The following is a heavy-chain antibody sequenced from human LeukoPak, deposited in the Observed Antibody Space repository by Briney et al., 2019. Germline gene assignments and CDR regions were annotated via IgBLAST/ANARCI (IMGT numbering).Heavy chain of an antibody. CDR2: IVVGSGNT. V-gene: IGHV1-58*02. CDR3: AGTPWFGELTLDY. J-gene: IGHJ4*02. CDR1: GFTFTSST. Sequence: VKVSCKASGFTFTSSTIQWLRQARGQRLEWIGWIVVGSGNTNYAQKFQERVIITRDMSTTTVYMELSSLRSEDTAVYYCAGTPWFGELTLDYWGQGTLVTDSS. D-gene: IGHD3-10*01.